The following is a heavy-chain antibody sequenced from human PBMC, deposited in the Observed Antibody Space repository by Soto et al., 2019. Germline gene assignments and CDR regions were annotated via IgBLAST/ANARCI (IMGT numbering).Heavy chain of an antibody. CDR2: IYYSGST. V-gene: IGHV4-59*01. Sequence: SETLSLICTVSGGSISSYYWSWIRQPPGKGLEWIGYIYYSGSTNYNPSLKSRVTISVDTSKNQFSLKLSSVTAADTAVYYCARGRYSSSWYVSYYYYGMDVWGQGTTVTVSS. CDR3: ARGRYSSSWYVSYYYYGMDV. CDR1: GGSISSYY. D-gene: IGHD6-13*01. J-gene: IGHJ6*02.